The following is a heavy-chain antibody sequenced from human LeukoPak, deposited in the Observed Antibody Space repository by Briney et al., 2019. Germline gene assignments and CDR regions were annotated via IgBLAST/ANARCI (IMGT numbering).Heavy chain of an antibody. CDR1: GFTFSSYG. J-gene: IGHJ4*02. D-gene: IGHD3-16*02. V-gene: IGHV3-23*01. CDR3: AKDYDYVWGSYRPQYFDY. CDR2: ISGRGGST. Sequence: GGSLRLSCAASGFTFSSYGMSWVRQAPGKGLEWVSAISGRGGSTYYADSVKGRFTISRDNSKNTLYLQMNSLRAEDTAVYYCAKDYDYVWGSYRPQYFDYWGQGTLVTVSS.